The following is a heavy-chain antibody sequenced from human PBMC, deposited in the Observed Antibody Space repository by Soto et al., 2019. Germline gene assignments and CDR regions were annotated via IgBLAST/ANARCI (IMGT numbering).Heavy chain of an antibody. D-gene: IGHD6-13*01. V-gene: IGHV4-39*01. CDR2: IYYSGST. CDR3: ARRERAAGTDWWFDP. CDR1: GGSISSSSFH. J-gene: IGHJ5*02. Sequence: PSETLSLTCTVSGGSISSSSFHWGWIRQPPGKGLEWIGSIYYSGSTYYSPSLKSRVNISVDTSKNKFSLKLSSVTAAETAVYYCARRERAAGTDWWFDPWGQGTLVT.